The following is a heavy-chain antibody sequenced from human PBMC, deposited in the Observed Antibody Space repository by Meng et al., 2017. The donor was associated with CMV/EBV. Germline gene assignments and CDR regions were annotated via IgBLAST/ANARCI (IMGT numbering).Heavy chain of an antibody. CDR1: GYTFTSDG. CDR2: ISAYNGYT. J-gene: IGHJ4*02. D-gene: IGHD3-3*01. V-gene: IGHV1-18*01. CDR3: ARKRHYDFWSGYLVDY. Sequence: SGYTFTSDGISWVRQPPGQGLEWMGWISAYNGYTNYVEKLQGRVTMTTDTSTSTAYMELRSLRSDDTAVYYCARKRHYDFWSGYLVDYWGQGTLVTVSS.